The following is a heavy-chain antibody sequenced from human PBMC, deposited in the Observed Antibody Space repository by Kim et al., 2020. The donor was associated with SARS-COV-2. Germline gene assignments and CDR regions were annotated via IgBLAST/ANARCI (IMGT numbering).Heavy chain of an antibody. Sequence: YANSGKGRFTVSRDNSKNPLYLQMSSLRAEDTDIYYCANPRQPDYWGQGTLVTVSS. J-gene: IGHJ4*02. D-gene: IGHD6-13*01. CDR3: ANPRQPDY. V-gene: IGHV3-23*01.